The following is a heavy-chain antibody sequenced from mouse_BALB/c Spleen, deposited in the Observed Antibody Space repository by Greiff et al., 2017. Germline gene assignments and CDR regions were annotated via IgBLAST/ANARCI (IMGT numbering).Heavy chain of an antibody. V-gene: IGHV5-12-2*01. CDR2: ISNGGGST. J-gene: IGHJ4*01. D-gene: IGHD3-3*01. CDR3: ARGGRAMDY. CDR1: GFTFSSYT. Sequence: EVQVVESGGGLVQPGGSLKLSCAASGFTFSSYTMSWVRQTPEKRLEWVAYISNGGGSTYYPDTVKGRFTISRDNAKNTLYLQMSSLKSEDTAMYYCARGGRAMDYWGQGTSVTVSS.